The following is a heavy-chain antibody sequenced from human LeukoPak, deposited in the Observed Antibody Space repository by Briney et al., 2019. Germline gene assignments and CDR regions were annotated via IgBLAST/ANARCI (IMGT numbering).Heavy chain of an antibody. CDR1: GSTFTAFY. V-gene: IGHV1-2*02. CDR3: ARAHLIAAAGYNWFDP. CDR2: INPNSGAT. Sequence: GSVQVSFKASGSTFTAFYMHWVRQAPGQGLEWMGWINPNSGATNYAQKFQGRVTMTRDTSISTACMELSRLRSDDTAVYYCARAHLIAAAGYNWFDPWGQGTLVTVSS. D-gene: IGHD6-13*01. J-gene: IGHJ5*02.